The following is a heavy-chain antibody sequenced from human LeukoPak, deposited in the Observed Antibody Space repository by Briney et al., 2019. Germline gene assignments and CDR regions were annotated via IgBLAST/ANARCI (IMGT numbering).Heavy chain of an antibody. Sequence: ASVTVSCKASGYTFTSYGISWVRQAPGQGLEWMGWISAYNGNTNYAQKLQGRVTMTTDTSTSTAYMELRSLRSDDTAVYYCARMAAAGSYNWFDPWGQGTLVTVSS. CDR2: ISAYNGNT. CDR3: ARMAAAGSYNWFDP. J-gene: IGHJ5*02. CDR1: GYTFTSYG. V-gene: IGHV1-18*01. D-gene: IGHD6-13*01.